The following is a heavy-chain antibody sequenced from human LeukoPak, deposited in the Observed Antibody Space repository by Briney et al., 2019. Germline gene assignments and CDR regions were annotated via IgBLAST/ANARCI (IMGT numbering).Heavy chain of an antibody. CDR1: GFTFSSYA. Sequence: GRSLRLSCAASGFTFSSYAMHWVRQAPGKGLEWVAVISYDGSNKYYADSVKGRFTISRGNSKNTLYLQMNSLRAEDTAVYYCARESIVVVPAATRSLYNWFDPWGQGTLVTVSS. CDR3: ARESIVVVPAATRSLYNWFDP. V-gene: IGHV3-30-3*01. CDR2: ISYDGSNK. D-gene: IGHD2-2*01. J-gene: IGHJ5*02.